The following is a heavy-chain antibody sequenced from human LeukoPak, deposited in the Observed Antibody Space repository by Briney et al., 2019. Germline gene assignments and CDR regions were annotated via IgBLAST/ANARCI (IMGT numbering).Heavy chain of an antibody. D-gene: IGHD3-10*01. CDR2: IIPILGIA. J-gene: IGHJ4*02. CDR3: ARGPLTGVTLFDY. V-gene: IGHV1-69*04. CDR1: GGTFSSYA. Sequence: ASGKVSCKASGGTFSSYAISWVRQAPGQGLEWMGRIIPILGIANYAQKFQGRVTITADKSTSTAYMELSSLRSEDTAVYYCARGPLTGVTLFDYWGQGTLVTVSS.